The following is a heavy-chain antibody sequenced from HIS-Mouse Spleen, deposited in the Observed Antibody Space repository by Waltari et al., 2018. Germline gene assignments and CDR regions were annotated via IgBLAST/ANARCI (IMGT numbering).Heavy chain of an antibody. V-gene: IGHV4-39*07. CDR2: IYYSGST. J-gene: IGHJ2*01. CDR3: AREIPYSSSWYDWYFDL. Sequence: QLQLQESGPGLVKPSETLSLTCTVSGGSISSSSYYWGCIRQPPGKGLEWIGSIYYSGSTYYNPSLKSRVTISVATSKNQFSLKLSSVTAADTAVYYCAREIPYSSSWYDWYFDLWGRGTLVTVSS. CDR1: GGSISSSSYY. D-gene: IGHD6-13*01.